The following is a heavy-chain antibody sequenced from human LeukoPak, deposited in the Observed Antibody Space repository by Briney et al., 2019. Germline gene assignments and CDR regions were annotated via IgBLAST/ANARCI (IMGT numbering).Heavy chain of an antibody. J-gene: IGHJ4*02. CDR1: GGSISSYY. D-gene: IGHD3-22*01. V-gene: IGHV4-59*08. Sequence: PSETLSLTCTVSGGSISSYYWSWIRQPPGEGVEWIGYIYYSGSTNYNPSLKSRVTISVDTSKNQFSLKLSSVTAADTAVYYCARMIREYYYDSSGYYAIDYWGQGTLVTVSS. CDR3: ARMIREYYYDSSGYYAIDY. CDR2: IYYSGST.